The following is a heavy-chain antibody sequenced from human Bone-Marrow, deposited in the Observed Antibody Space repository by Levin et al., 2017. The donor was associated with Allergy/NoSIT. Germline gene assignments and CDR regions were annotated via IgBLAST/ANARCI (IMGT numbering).Heavy chain of an antibody. V-gene: IGHV3-48*02. CDR3: ASSKGPFDY. CDR2: ITSSSSSI. Sequence: GGSLRLSCAASGFTFSSYNMNWVRQAPGKGLEWVSHITSSSSSIYYTDSVKGRFTISRDNAKNSLYLQMNSLRDEDTAVYYCASSKGPFDYWGQGTLVNVSS. J-gene: IGHJ4*02. CDR1: GFTFSSYN.